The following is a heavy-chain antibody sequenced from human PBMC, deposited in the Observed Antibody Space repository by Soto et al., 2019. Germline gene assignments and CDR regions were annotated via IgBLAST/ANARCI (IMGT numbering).Heavy chain of an antibody. CDR1: GGSVSSGSNY. Sequence: PSETLSLTCTVSGGSVSSGSNYWRWIRQPPGKGLEWIGYIYYSGSTNYNPSLKRRVIISVDTSKNQFSLKLSSVTAADTAVDYCARYHDYGGPYYYHGMDVWGQGTTVTVSS. V-gene: IGHV4-61*01. CDR2: IYYSGST. CDR3: ARYHDYGGPYYYHGMDV. J-gene: IGHJ6*02. D-gene: IGHD4-17*01.